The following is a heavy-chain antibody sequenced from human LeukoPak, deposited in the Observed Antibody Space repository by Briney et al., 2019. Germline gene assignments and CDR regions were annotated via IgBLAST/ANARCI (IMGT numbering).Heavy chain of an antibody. J-gene: IGHJ4*02. CDR3: ARHPNYYDSSGYYPY. CDR1: GYSFTSYW. Sequence: GGSLKISCKGSGYSFTSYWIGWVRQMPGKGLEWMGIIYPGDSDTRYSPSFQGQVTISADKSISTAYLQWSSLKASDTAMYYCARHPNYYDSSGYYPYWGQGTLVTVSS. D-gene: IGHD3-22*01. V-gene: IGHV5-51*01. CDR2: IYPGDSDT.